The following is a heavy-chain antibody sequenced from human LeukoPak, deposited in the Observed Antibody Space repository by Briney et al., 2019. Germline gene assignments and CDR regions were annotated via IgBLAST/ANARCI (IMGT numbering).Heavy chain of an antibody. J-gene: IGHJ5*02. V-gene: IGHV3-48*03. D-gene: IGHD6-13*01. CDR2: ISAIDSTT. CDR3: ARGLASSNWPHWFDP. Sequence: GGSLRLSCAASGFTFSNYEMNWVRQAPGKGLEWVSYISAIDSTTYYADSVKGRFTISRDNAKNSLYLQMNSLRVEDTAGYHCARGLASSNWPHWFDPWGQGTLVSVSS. CDR1: GFTFSNYE.